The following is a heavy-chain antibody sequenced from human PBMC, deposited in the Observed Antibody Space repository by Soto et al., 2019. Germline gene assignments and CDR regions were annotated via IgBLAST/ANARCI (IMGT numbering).Heavy chain of an antibody. CDR3: ARGTNKYYYDSSGYNNFDY. J-gene: IGHJ4*02. V-gene: IGHV1-58*01. CDR1: GFTFTSSA. D-gene: IGHD3-22*01. CDR2: IVVGSGNT. Sequence: AASVKVSCKASGFTFTSSAVQWVRQARGQRLEWIGWIVVGSGNTNYAQKFQERVTITRDMSTSTAYMELSSLRSEDTAVYYCARGTNKYYYDSSGYNNFDYWGQGTLVTVSS.